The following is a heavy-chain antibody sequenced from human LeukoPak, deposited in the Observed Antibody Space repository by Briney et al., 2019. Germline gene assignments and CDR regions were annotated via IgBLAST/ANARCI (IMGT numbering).Heavy chain of an antibody. D-gene: IGHD6-19*01. CDR1: GYTFTSYY. Sequence: ASVKVSCKASGYTFTSYYMHWVRQAPGQGLEWMGIINPSGGSTSYAQKFQGRVTMTRDTSTSTVYMELSSLRSEDTAVYYCARDCVEQWRQGWFDPWGQGTLVTVSS. J-gene: IGHJ5*02. V-gene: IGHV1-46*01. CDR2: INPSGGST. CDR3: ARDCVEQWRQGWFDP.